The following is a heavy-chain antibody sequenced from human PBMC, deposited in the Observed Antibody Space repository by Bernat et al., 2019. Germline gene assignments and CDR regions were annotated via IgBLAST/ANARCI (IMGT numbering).Heavy chain of an antibody. Sequence: QVQLVESGGGVVQPGRSLRLSCAASGFTFSSYGMHWVRQAPGKGLEWVAVISYDGSNKYYADSVKGRFTISRDNSKNTLYLQMNSLRAEDTAVYYCAKDNGLGSYYYGSVSYYLDYWGQGTLVTVSS. CDR2: ISYDGSNK. V-gene: IGHV3-30*18. CDR3: AKDNGLGSYYYGSVSYYLDY. J-gene: IGHJ4*02. CDR1: GFTFSSYG. D-gene: IGHD3-10*01.